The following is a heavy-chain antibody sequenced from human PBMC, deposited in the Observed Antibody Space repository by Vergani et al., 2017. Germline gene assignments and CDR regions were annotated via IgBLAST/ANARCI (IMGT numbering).Heavy chain of an antibody. J-gene: IGHJ6*03. D-gene: IGHD2-21*01. CDR2: ISGSGGST. CDR1: GFTFSSYA. Sequence: EVQLLESGGGLVQPGGSLRLSCAASGFTFSSYAMSWVRQAPGKGLEWVSAISGSGGSTYYADSVKGRFTISRDNSKNTLYLQMNSLRAEDTAVYYCAKGGSVXIAILPHYYYYMDVWGKGTTVTVSS. V-gene: IGHV3-23*01. CDR3: AKGGSVXIAILPHYYYYMDV.